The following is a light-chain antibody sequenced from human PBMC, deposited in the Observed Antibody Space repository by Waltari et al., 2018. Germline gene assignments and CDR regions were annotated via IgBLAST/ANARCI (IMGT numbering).Light chain of an antibody. CDR2: VNSDGSH. CDR3: ETGGHGTWV. Sequence: KLTCTLSSGHSNNIIAWLQQQPGKGPRYLMRVNSDGSHSKGDEIPDRFSGSSSGAERYLTISSVQSEDEADYYCETGGHGTWVFGGGTKLTVL. J-gene: IGLJ3*02. CDR1: SGHSNNI. V-gene: IGLV4-69*01.